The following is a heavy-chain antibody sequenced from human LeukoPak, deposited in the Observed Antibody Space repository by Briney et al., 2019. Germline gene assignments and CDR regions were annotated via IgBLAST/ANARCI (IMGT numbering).Heavy chain of an antibody. CDR2: ISNTGTT. D-gene: IGHD1-20*01. J-gene: IGHJ4*02. V-gene: IGHV4-59*01. Sequence: SETLSLTCTVSGAAIRGFYWSWFRQPPGKGLDWIGHISNTGTTTYNPSLKSRVTISEYMSENQFSLSLSSVTAADTAVYYCARAIPGNPFDYWGQGTPVTVSS. CDR3: ARAIPGNPFDY. CDR1: GAAIRGFY.